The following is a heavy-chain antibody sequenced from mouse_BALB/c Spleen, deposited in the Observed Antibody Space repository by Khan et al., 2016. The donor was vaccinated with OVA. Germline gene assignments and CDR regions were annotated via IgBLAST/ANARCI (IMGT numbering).Heavy chain of an antibody. J-gene: IGHJ2*01. CDR2: TNPTNGRT. V-gene: IGHV1S81*02. CDR1: GYTFTSYW. D-gene: IGHD1-1*01. CDR3: ARIKKIVATYFDY. Sequence: QVQLQQSGAELVKAGASVKMSCKASGYTFTSYWMHWVKQRLGQGLEWFAETNPTNGRTYYNEQFKSKATLTVDKSSSTAYLLLSGPTFEDSAVDYCARIKKIVATYFDYWGQGTTLTVSS.